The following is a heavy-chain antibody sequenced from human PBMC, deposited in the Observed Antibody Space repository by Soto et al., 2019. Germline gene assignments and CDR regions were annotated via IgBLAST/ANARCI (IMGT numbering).Heavy chain of an antibody. CDR3: ASGYYYDSSGYYYLLDY. J-gene: IGHJ4*02. D-gene: IGHD3-22*01. Sequence: QVQLVQSGAEVKKPGSSVNVSCKASGGTFSSYAISWVRQAPGQGLEWMGGIIPIFGTANYAQKFQGRVTITADEPTSTVYMELSSLRSEDTAVYYCASGYYYDSSGYYYLLDYWGQGTLVTVSS. CDR1: GGTFSSYA. V-gene: IGHV1-69*01. CDR2: IIPIFGTA.